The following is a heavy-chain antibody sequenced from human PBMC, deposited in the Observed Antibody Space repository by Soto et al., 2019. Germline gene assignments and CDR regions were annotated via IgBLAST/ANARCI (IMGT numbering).Heavy chain of an antibody. CDR3: VKEGGLNYYDSSGYVDY. Sequence: GSLRLSCSASGFTFSSYAMHWVRQAPGKGLEYVSAISSNGGSTYYADSVKGRFTISRDNSKNTLYLQMSSLRAEDTAVYYCVKEGGLNYYDSSGYVDYWGQGTLVTVSS. V-gene: IGHV3-64D*08. CDR2: ISSNGGST. CDR1: GFTFSSYA. D-gene: IGHD3-22*01. J-gene: IGHJ4*02.